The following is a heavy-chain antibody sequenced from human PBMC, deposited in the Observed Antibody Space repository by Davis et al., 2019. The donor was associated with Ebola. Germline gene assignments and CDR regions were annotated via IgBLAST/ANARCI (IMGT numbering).Heavy chain of an antibody. Sequence: ASVKVSCKASGYTFTSYGISWVRQAPGQGLEWMGWISGYNGNTNYAQKLQGRVTMTTDTSTSTAYMELRSLRSDDTAVYYCARGYCSGGSCYSGDYWGQGTLVTVSS. CDR1: GYTFTSYG. CDR2: ISGYNGNT. D-gene: IGHD2-15*01. J-gene: IGHJ4*02. CDR3: ARGYCSGGSCYSGDY. V-gene: IGHV1-18*01.